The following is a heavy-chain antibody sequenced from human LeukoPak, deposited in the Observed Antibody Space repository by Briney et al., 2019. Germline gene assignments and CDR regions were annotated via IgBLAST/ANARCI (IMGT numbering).Heavy chain of an antibody. CDR1: GYTFTGYY. J-gene: IGHJ4*02. CDR3: TRGLIAVAEPVDY. CDR2: INPNSGGT. Sequence: ASVKVSCKASGYTFTGYYMHWVRQAPEQGLEWMGWINPNSGGTNYAQKFQGRVTMTRGTSISTAYMELSRLRSDDTAVYYCTRGLIAVAEPVDYWGQGTLVTVSS. D-gene: IGHD6-19*01. V-gene: IGHV1-2*02.